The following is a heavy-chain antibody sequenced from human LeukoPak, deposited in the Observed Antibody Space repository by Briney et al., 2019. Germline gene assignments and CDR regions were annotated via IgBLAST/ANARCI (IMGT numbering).Heavy chain of an antibody. CDR2: IYPSDSDT. Sequence: GESPQISCQGSGNSFTSYRIGWVRQMPGKGLEWMGIIYPSDSDTRYSPSFQGQVTISADKSISTAYLQWSSLKASDTAMYYCARLLYGGKYYFDYWGQGTLVTVSS. CDR1: GNSFTSYR. D-gene: IGHD4-23*01. V-gene: IGHV5-51*01. J-gene: IGHJ4*02. CDR3: ARLLYGGKYYFDY.